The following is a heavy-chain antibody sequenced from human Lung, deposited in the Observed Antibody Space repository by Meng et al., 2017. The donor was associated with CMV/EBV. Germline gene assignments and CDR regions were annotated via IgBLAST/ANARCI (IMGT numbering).Heavy chain of an antibody. Sequence: GXSRKICCAASGFTFSDAWMSWVRQAPGKGLEWVGCVNSETDGGTRDYAAHMKDRFTITSDDSKNTVYLQMTNLKAEDTAIYYCTTDWRWGQGALVTVSS. CDR1: GFTFSDAW. V-gene: IGHV3-15*01. J-gene: IGHJ4*02. CDR3: TTDWR. CDR2: VNSETDGGTR.